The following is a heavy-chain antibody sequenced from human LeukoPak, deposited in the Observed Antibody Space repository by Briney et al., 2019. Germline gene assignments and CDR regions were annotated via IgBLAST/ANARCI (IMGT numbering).Heavy chain of an antibody. D-gene: IGHD3-22*01. CDR1: GFTFSSYA. CDR3: ARATNYYYDSSGYAPDFDY. CDR2: ISYDGSNK. V-gene: IGHV3-30*04. Sequence: GGSLRLSCAASGFTFSSYAMHWVRHPPTKGLDRVTLISYDGSNKYHADSVKGRYTISRDNSQNTLFLQMNSLRAEDTAVYYCARATNYYYDSSGYAPDFDYWGQGTLVTVSS. J-gene: IGHJ4*02.